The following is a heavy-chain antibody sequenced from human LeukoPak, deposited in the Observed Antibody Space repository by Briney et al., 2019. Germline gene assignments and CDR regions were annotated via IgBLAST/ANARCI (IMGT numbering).Heavy chain of an antibody. J-gene: IGHJ4*02. CDR2: IKQDGSEK. Sequence: PGGSLRLSCAASGFTFSSYWMSWVRQAPGKGLEWVANIKQDGSEKYYVDSVKGRFTISRDNAKNSLYLQMNSLRAEDTAVYYCARTGYYYDSSLDYWGQGTLVTVSS. CDR3: ARTGYYYDSSLDY. V-gene: IGHV3-7*01. D-gene: IGHD3-22*01. CDR1: GFTFSSYW.